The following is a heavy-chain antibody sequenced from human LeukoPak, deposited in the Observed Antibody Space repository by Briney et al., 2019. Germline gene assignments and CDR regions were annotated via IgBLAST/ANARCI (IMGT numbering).Heavy chain of an antibody. D-gene: IGHD5-18*01. Sequence: SGTLSPTCAVSGGSISSSNWWSWVRQPPGKGLEWIGEIYHSGRTNYNPSLKSRVTISVDKSKNHFSLKLSSVTAADTAVYYCAREGSYGLPDYWGQGTLVTVSS. CDR2: IYHSGRT. CDR3: AREGSYGLPDY. J-gene: IGHJ4*02. CDR1: GGSISSSNW. V-gene: IGHV4-4*02.